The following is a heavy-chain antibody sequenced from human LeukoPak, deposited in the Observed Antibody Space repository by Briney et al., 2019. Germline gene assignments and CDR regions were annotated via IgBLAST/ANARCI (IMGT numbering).Heavy chain of an antibody. CDR3: AKEASYGSGWRRADY. CDR2: ISSSSSTI. D-gene: IGHD3-10*01. J-gene: IGHJ4*02. V-gene: IGHV3-48*01. CDR1: GFTFSSYS. Sequence: GGSLRLSCAASGFTFSSYSMNWVRQAPGKGLEWVSYISSSSSTIYYADSVKGRFTISRDNSKNTLYLQMNSLRAEDTAVYYCAKEASYGSGWRRADYWGQGTLVTVSS.